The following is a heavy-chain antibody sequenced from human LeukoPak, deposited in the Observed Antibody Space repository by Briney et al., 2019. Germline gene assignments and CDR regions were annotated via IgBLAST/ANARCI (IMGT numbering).Heavy chain of an antibody. V-gene: IGHV1-8*01. D-gene: IGHD3-22*01. J-gene: IGHJ4*02. Sequence: ASVKVSCKASGYTFTSYDINWVRQATGQGLEWMGWMYPNSGNTGYAQKFQGRVTMTRNTSISTAYMELSSLRSEDTAVYYCARRAYYYDSSGYYYYFDYWGQGTLVTVSS. CDR1: GYTFTSYD. CDR2: MYPNSGNT. CDR3: ARRAYYYDSSGYYYYFDY.